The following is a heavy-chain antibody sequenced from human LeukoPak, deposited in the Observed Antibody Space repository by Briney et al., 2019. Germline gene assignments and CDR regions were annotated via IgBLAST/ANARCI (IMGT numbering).Heavy chain of an antibody. V-gene: IGHV3-23*01. CDR1: GGSISSGDYY. CDR2: ISGSGGST. J-gene: IGHJ3*02. D-gene: IGHD3-22*01. Sequence: LSLTCTVSGGSISSGDYYWSWVRQAPGKGLEWVSAISGSGGSTYYADSVKGRFTISRDNSKNTLYLQMNSLRAEDTAVYYCAKSPSTIVVGKGNAFDIWGQGTMVTVSS. CDR3: AKSPSTIVVGKGNAFDI.